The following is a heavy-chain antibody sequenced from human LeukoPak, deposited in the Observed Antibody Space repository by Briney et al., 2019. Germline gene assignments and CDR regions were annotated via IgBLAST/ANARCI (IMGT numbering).Heavy chain of an antibody. V-gene: IGHV4-39*01. CDR2: IYYSGST. Sequence: SETLSLTCAVYGGSFSGYYWGWIRQPPGKGLEWIGSIYYSGSTYYNPSLKSRVTISVDTSKNQFSLKLSSVTAADTAVYYCARQLGYSSSWYRYWFDPWGQGTLVAVSS. CDR1: GGSFSGYY. D-gene: IGHD6-13*01. CDR3: ARQLGYSSSWYRYWFDP. J-gene: IGHJ5*02.